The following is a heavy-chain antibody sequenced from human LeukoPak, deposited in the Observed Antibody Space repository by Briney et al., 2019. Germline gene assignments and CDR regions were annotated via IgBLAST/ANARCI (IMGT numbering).Heavy chain of an antibody. CDR1: GYTFTSYD. V-gene: IGHV1-8*01. D-gene: IGHD5-12*01. CDR2: MNPNSGNT. J-gene: IGHJ3*02. CDR3: ARGGSLVADDAFDI. Sequence: ASVKASCKASGYTFTSYDINWVRQATGQGLEWMGWMNPNSGNTGYAQKFQGRVTMTRNTSISTAYMELSSLRSEDTAVYYCARGGSLVADDAFDIWGQGTMVTVSS.